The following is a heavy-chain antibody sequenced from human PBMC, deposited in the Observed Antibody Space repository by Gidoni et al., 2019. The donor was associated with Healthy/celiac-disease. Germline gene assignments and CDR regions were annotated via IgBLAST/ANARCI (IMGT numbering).Heavy chain of an antibody. CDR1: GFSLSNARMG. CDR2: IFSNAEK. V-gene: IGHV2-26*01. J-gene: IGHJ4*02. CDR3: ARYVDTGRYYFDY. Sequence: QVTLKESGPVLVKPTETLTLTCTVSGFSLSNARMGVSWIRQPPGKALEWLAPIFSNAEKSYSTSLKSRLTISEDTSKSQVVLTMTNMDPVDTATYYCARYVDTGRYYFDYWGQGTLVTVSS. D-gene: IGHD5-18*01.